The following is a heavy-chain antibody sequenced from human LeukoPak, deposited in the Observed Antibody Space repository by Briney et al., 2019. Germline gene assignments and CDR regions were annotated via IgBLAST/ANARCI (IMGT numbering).Heavy chain of an antibody. J-gene: IGHJ5*02. Sequence: SETLSLTCAVYGGSFSGYYWSWIRQHPGKGLEWIGYIYYSGSTYYNPSLKSRVTISVDTSKNQFSLKLSSVTAADTAVYYCARVVAADWFDPWGQGTLVTVSS. CDR2: IYYSGST. CDR1: GGSFSGYY. D-gene: IGHD2-2*01. CDR3: ARVVAADWFDP. V-gene: IGHV4-31*11.